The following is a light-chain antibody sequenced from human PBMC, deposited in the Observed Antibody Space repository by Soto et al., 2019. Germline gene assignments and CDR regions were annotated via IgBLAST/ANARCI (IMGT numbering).Light chain of an antibody. CDR2: RAS. CDR3: QQYYNWPPLT. J-gene: IGKJ4*01. Sequence: EIVMTQTPATLSVSPGERATLSCRASQSVSSNLAWYQQKPGQVPRLLIYRASSRASGVPARFTGSGSGTEFPLTISSLRPEDFAVYFCQQYYNWPPLTFGEGTMVDIK. V-gene: IGKV3-15*01. CDR1: QSVSSN.